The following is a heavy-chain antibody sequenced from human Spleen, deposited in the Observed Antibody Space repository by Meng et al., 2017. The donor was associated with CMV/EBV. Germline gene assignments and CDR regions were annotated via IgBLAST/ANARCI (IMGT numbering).Heavy chain of an antibody. CDR2: IWYDGNNK. D-gene: IGHD6-19*01. V-gene: IGHV3-33*06. CDR3: AKHRGEYSSGWYSYGMDV. CDR1: GFTFSSYA. Sequence: GESLKISCAASGFTFSSYAMSWVRQAPGKGLEWVAIIWYDGNNKYYADSVKGRFTISRDNSKNTLYLQMNSLRAEDTAVYYCAKHRGEYSSGWYSYGMDVWGQGTTVTVSS. J-gene: IGHJ6*02.